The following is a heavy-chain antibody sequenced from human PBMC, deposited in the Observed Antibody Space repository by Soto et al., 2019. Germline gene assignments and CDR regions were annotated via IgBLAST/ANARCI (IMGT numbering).Heavy chain of an antibody. D-gene: IGHD3-9*01. CDR1: GFTFSSYG. CDR3: AKGESYYDILTGDYYYYGMDI. Sequence: QVQLVESGGGVVQPGRSLRLSCAASGFTFSSYGMHWVRQAPGKGLEWVAVISYDGSNKYYADSVKGRFTISRDNSKNTLYLQMNSLRAEDTAVYYCAKGESYYDILTGDYYYYGMDIWGQGTTVTVSS. J-gene: IGHJ6*02. V-gene: IGHV3-30*18. CDR2: ISYDGSNK.